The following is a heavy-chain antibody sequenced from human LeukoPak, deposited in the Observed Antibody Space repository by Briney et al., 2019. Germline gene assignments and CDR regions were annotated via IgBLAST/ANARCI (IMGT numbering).Heavy chain of an antibody. D-gene: IGHD6-6*01. J-gene: IGHJ3*02. V-gene: IGHV3-66*01. CDR3: ARERAARGNAFDI. Sequence: PGGSLRLSCAASGFTVSSNYINWVRQASGKGLEWVSVIYSGGSTYYADSVKGRFTISRDNSKSTLYLQMDSLRAEDTAVYYCARERAARGNAFDIWGQGTMVTVSS. CDR2: IYSGGST. CDR1: GFTVSSNY.